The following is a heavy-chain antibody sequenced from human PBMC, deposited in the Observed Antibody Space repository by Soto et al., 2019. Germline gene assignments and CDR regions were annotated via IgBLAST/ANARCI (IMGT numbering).Heavy chain of an antibody. D-gene: IGHD3-16*01. CDR1: GGSISSYF. CDR2: IYYSEST. Sequence: SETLSLTCTVSGGSISSYFWSWIRQPPGKGLEWIGYIYYSESTNYNPSLKSRVTISVDTSKNQFSLKLSSVTAADTGVYYCARGFSYMITFGGATGDAFDIWGQGTMVTVSS. V-gene: IGHV4-59*12. CDR3: ARGFSYMITFGGATGDAFDI. J-gene: IGHJ3*02.